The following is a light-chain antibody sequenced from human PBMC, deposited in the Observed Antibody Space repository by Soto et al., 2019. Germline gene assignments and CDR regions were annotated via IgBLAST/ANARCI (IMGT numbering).Light chain of an antibody. CDR3: SAWDDSLNGPGV. V-gene: IGLV1-44*01. CDR2: SND. J-gene: IGLJ3*02. Sequence: QSVLTQPPSASGTPGQRVSISCSGGSSNIGRNTVNWYQQLPGTAPKVLIYSNDQRPSGVADRFSGSKSGTSASLVISGLQSEAEDDYYCSAWDDSLNGPGVFGGGTKLTVL. CDR1: SSNIGRNT.